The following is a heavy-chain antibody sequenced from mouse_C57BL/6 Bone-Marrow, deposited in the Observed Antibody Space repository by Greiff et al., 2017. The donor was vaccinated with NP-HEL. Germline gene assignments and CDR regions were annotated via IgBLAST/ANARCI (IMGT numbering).Heavy chain of an antibody. CDR1: GFNIKDDY. J-gene: IGHJ1*03. Sequence: EVQLQQSGAELVRPGASVKLSCTASGFNIKDDYMHWVKQRPEQGLEWIGWIDPENGDTEYASKFQGKATITADTSSNTAYLQLSSLTSEDTAVYYCTTGIYYYGSSYWYFDVWGTGTTVTVSS. D-gene: IGHD1-1*01. V-gene: IGHV14-4*01. CDR3: TTGIYYYGSSYWYFDV. CDR2: IDPENGDT.